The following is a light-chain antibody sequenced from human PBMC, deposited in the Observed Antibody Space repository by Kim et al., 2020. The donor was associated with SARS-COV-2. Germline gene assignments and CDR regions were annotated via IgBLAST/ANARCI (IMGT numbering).Light chain of an antibody. CDR2: GKN. V-gene: IGLV3-19*01. J-gene: IGLJ2*01. CDR1: SLRNYY. Sequence: SSELTQDPDVSVALGQTIRITCQGDSLRNYYASWYQQKPGQAPILVIFGKNNRPSGIPVRFSGSRSGNTASLTIAGAQAEDEADYYCNSRDTSGDLVVFGGGTQLTVL. CDR3: NSRDTSGDLVV.